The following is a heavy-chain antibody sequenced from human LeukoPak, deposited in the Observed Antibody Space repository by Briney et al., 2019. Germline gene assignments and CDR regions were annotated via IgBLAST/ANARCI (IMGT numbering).Heavy chain of an antibody. CDR2: ISGSAGGT. V-gene: IGHV3-23*01. CDR1: GITLSNYG. Sequence: GGSLRLSCAVSGITLSNYGMSWVREAPGKGLEWVAGISGSAGGTIYAASVKGRFTISRDNPKNTLYLQMNSLRAEDTAVYFCAKRGIVIRAVIIVGFHKEAYYFDDWGQGALVTVSS. D-gene: IGHD3-10*01. CDR3: AKRGIVIRAVIIVGFHKEAYYFDD. J-gene: IGHJ4*02.